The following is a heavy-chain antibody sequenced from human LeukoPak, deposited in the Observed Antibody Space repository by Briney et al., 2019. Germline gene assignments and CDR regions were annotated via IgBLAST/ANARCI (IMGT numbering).Heavy chain of an antibody. V-gene: IGHV4-38-2*02. CDR2: SYHTGST. D-gene: IGHD3-10*01. CDR1: GYPITSGYY. Sequence: SETLSLTCTVSGYPITSGYYWGWIRQTPGKGLEWIGSSYHTGSTLYNPSLKSRVTISVDPSKNQFSLKLSSVIVADTAVYYCARDQDYYGSGSYGPDHWGQGTLVTVSS. CDR3: ARDQDYYGSGSYGPDH. J-gene: IGHJ5*02.